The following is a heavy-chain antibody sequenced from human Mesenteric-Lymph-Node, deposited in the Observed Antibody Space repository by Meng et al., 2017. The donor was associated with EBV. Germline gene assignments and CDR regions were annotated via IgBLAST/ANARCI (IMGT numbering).Heavy chain of an antibody. Sequence: QLQLQESGPGLVKPSETLSFTCTVSGDSISGSHYYWSWIRQSPGRGLEWIGSIYRSGSSFYNPSLQSRFTISVDTSKNQFSLKLTSVTAADTAVYYCARDPYGATDFWGQGTLVTVSS. CDR2: IYRSGSS. D-gene: IGHD4-17*01. V-gene: IGHV4-39*07. J-gene: IGHJ4*02. CDR1: GDSISGSHYY. CDR3: ARDPYGATDF.